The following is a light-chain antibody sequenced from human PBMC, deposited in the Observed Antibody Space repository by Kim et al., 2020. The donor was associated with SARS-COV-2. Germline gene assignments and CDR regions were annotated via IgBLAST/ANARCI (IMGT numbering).Light chain of an antibody. J-gene: IGKJ2*01. Sequence: IQMTQSPSSMSESIGDRVTITCRASQGISNYLAWFQQKPGKVPQRLIYAASSLQSGVPSRFSGSGSGTEFTLTISSLQPEDFAMYDCLQHNSDPYTFGQGTKLEI. V-gene: IGKV1-17*03. CDR2: AAS. CDR1: QGISNY. CDR3: LQHNSDPYT.